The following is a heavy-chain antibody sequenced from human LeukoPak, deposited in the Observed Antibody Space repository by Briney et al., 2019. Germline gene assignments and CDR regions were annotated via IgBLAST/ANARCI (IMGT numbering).Heavy chain of an antibody. Sequence: PGGSLRLSCAASGFTFSDYYMSWIRQAPGKGLEWVSYISSSSSYTNYADSVKGRFTISRDNAKNSLYLQLNSLRHEDTAVYYCARDVPDSSWGPFDIWGRGTMVTVSS. V-gene: IGHV3-11*06. CDR1: GFTFSDYY. CDR2: ISSSSSYT. CDR3: ARDVPDSSWGPFDI. J-gene: IGHJ3*02. D-gene: IGHD6-19*01.